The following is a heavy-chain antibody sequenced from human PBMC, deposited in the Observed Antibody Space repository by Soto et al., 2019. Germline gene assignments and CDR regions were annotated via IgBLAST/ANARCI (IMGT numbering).Heavy chain of an antibody. Sequence: QLLESGGGFVQPGWSLRLSCVASGFTFSNFAMAWVRQAPGEGLEWVSASSGSGDDTFYLDSMKGRFTISRDNSKDTLYLQINSLRAEDTAVYYCANPIPKTGTTFGFWGQGTLVTVSS. D-gene: IGHD1-1*01. V-gene: IGHV3-23*01. J-gene: IGHJ4*02. CDR3: ANPIPKTGTTFGF. CDR1: GFTFSNFA. CDR2: SSGSGDDT.